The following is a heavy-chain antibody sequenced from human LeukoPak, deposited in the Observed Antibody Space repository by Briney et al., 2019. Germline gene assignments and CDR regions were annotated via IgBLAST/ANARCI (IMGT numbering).Heavy chain of an antibody. CDR3: TRDFPPYGDYVGYFDY. J-gene: IGHJ4*02. V-gene: IGHV3-49*04. Sequence: GGSLRLSCTASGFTFGDYAMSWVRQAPGKGLDWVGFIKSKAYGGTTEYAASVKGRFTISRDDSKSIAYLQMNSLKTEDTAVYYCTRDFPPYGDYVGYFDYWGQGTLVTVSS. CDR2: IKSKAYGGTT. CDR1: GFTFGDYA. D-gene: IGHD4-17*01.